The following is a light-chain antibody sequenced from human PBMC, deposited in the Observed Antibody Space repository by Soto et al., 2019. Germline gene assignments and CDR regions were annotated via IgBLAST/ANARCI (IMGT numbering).Light chain of an antibody. CDR2: GTS. CDR1: QSVNSR. Sequence: EIVLSQSPGTLSLSTGERATLSCRASQSVNSRLAWYQHKPGQAPRLLIYGTSTRATGIPDRFSGSGSGTDFTLTISRLEPEDFAVYYCQQYGSSPGTFGQGTRLEI. V-gene: IGKV3-20*01. CDR3: QQYGSSPGT. J-gene: IGKJ5*01.